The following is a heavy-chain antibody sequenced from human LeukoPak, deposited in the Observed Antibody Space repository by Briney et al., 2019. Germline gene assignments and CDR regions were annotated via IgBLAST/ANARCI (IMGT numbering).Heavy chain of an antibody. CDR3: ARDGGWYKRGLDYYYYMDV. D-gene: IGHD6-19*01. V-gene: IGHV3-20*04. J-gene: IGHJ6*03. CDR2: INANGAST. Sequence: PGGSLRLSCAASGFTFSSYSMNWVRQAPGKGLEWVCRINANGASTAYADSVKGRFTISRDNAKNSLYLQMDSLRAEDTALYYCARDGGWYKRGLDYYYYMDVWGKGTTVSVSS. CDR1: GFTFSSYS.